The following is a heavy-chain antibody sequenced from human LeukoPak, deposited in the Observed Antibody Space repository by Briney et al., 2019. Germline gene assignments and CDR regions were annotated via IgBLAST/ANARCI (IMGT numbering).Heavy chain of an antibody. J-gene: IGHJ6*02. Sequence: PGGSLRLSCAASGFTFSSYAMSWVRQAPGKGLEWVSAISGSGGSTYYADSVKGRLTISRDNSKNTLYLQMNSLRAEDTAVYYCAKDDEYSSSSSGMDVWGQGTTVTVSS. CDR1: GFTFSSYA. CDR3: AKDDEYSSSSSGMDV. D-gene: IGHD6-6*01. CDR2: ISGSGGST. V-gene: IGHV3-23*01.